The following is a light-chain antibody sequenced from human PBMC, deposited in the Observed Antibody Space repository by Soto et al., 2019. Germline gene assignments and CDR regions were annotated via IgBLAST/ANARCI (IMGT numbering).Light chain of an antibody. Sequence: EIVLTQSPATLSLSPGERATLSCRASQSVSSYLAGYQQKPGQAPRLLIYDASNRATGIPARFSGSGSGTDFTLTSSSLEPEDFAVYYCQQRITFGQGTKVEI. CDR2: DAS. J-gene: IGKJ1*01. V-gene: IGKV3-11*01. CDR1: QSVSSY. CDR3: QQRIT.